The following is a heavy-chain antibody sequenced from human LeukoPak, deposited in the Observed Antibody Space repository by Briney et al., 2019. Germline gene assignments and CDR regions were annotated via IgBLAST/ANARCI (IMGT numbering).Heavy chain of an antibody. Sequence: GGSLRLSCAASGFTFSSYGMHWVRQAPGKGLEWVAVISYDGSNKYYADSVKGRFTISRDNSKNTLYLQMNSLRAEDTAVYYCANLAYCGGDCSKSPDYWGQGTPVTVSS. CDR3: ANLAYCGGDCSKSPDY. V-gene: IGHV3-30*18. D-gene: IGHD2-21*02. CDR1: GFTFSSYG. CDR2: ISYDGSNK. J-gene: IGHJ4*02.